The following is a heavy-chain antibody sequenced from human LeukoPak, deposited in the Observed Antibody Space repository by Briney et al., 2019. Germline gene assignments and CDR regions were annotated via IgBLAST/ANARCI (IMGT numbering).Heavy chain of an antibody. Sequence: PSETLSLSCAVSGYSISSGYYWGWIRQPPGKGLECIGIISHSGSTYYKPSLKSRVTISVDTSKNQFSLKLSSVTAADTAVYYCARQGLYDYDSSGPDAFDIWGQGTMVTVSS. V-gene: IGHV4-38-2*01. CDR2: ISHSGST. J-gene: IGHJ3*02. CDR3: ARQGLYDYDSSGPDAFDI. CDR1: GYSISSGYY. D-gene: IGHD3-22*01.